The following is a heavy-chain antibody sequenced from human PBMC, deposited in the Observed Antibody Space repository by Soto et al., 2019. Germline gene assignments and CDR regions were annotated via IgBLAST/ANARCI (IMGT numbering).Heavy chain of an antibody. CDR1: GFSLSDLF. V-gene: IGHV3-72*01. CDR2: TKDKAYSYTT. Sequence: EVQLVESGGDLVQPGGSLRLSCAASGFSLSDLFIDWVRQAPGKGLEWVGRTKDKAYSYTTEYAASMKGRFTISRDESRNSLYLLMSSLKTEDTAVYYCASIRGVFGYWGQGTLVTVSS. CDR3: ASIRGVFGY. D-gene: IGHD3-10*01. J-gene: IGHJ4*02.